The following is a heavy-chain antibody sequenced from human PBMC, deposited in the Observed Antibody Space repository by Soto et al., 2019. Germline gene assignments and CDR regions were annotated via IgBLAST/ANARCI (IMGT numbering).Heavy chain of an antibody. Sequence: PGGSLRLSCAASGFTFDDYGMSWVRQAPGKGLEWVSGINWNGGSTGYADSVKGRFTISRDNAKNSLYLQMNSLRAEDTVLYYCARDLGRYCSGGSCYSYYYYGMDVWGQGTTVTVSS. CDR2: INWNGGST. J-gene: IGHJ6*02. CDR1: GFTFDDYG. D-gene: IGHD2-15*01. V-gene: IGHV3-20*04. CDR3: ARDLGRYCSGGSCYSYYYYGMDV.